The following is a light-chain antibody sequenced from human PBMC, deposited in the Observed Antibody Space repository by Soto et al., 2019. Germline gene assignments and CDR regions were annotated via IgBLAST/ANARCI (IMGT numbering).Light chain of an antibody. J-gene: IGKJ1*01. CDR3: QQYGSSPWT. Sequence: EIVLTQSPGTLSLSPGEGVTLFCRASQNVRTSLAWYQQKPGQAPRLLLYDASTRATGIPDRFTGSGSGTDFTLTIRRLEPEDFAVYYCQQYGSSPWTFGQGTKVEI. CDR1: QNVRTS. CDR2: DAS. V-gene: IGKV3-20*01.